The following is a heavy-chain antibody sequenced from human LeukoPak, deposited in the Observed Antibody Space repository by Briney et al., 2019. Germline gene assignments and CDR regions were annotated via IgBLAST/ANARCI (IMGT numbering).Heavy chain of an antibody. CDR1: GGSISSYY. V-gene: IGHV4-59*01. CDR3: ARELRYWGSYKGYYFDY. D-gene: IGHD1-26*01. CDR2: IYYSGST. Sequence: SETLSLTCTVSGGSISSYYWSWIRQPPGKGLEWIWYIYYSGSTNYNPSLKSRVTISVDTSKNQFSLKLSSVTAADTAVYYCARELRYWGSYKGYYFDYWGQGTLVAVSS. J-gene: IGHJ4*02.